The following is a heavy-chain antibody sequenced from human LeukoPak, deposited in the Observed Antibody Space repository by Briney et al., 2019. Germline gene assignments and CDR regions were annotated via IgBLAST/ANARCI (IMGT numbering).Heavy chain of an antibody. Sequence: PGGSLRLSCAASGFTFSSYSMNWVRQAPGKGLEWVSSISSSSYIYYADSVKGRFTISRNNAKNSLYLQMNSLRAEDTAVYYCAREKEQWLGFDPWGQGTLVTVSS. CDR3: AREKEQWLGFDP. CDR2: ISSSSYI. J-gene: IGHJ5*02. CDR1: GFTFSSYS. D-gene: IGHD6-19*01. V-gene: IGHV3-21*01.